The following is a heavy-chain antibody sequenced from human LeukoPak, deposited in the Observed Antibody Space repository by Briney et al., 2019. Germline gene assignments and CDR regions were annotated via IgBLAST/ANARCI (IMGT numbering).Heavy chain of an antibody. CDR1: GASISSYY. V-gene: IGHV4-4*07. CDR2: IYSRGST. D-gene: IGHD2-15*01. CDR3: AREGVGATPFDF. J-gene: IGHJ4*02. Sequence: SETLSLTCSVSGASISSYYWSWIRQPAGRGLEWIGRIYSRGSTDYNPSLKSRVTMSADTSKNQFSLKVTSVTAADTALYYCAREGVGATPFDFWGQGTMVTVPS.